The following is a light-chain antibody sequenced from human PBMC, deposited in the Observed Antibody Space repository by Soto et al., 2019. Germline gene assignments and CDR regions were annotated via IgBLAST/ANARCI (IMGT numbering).Light chain of an antibody. V-gene: IGKV3-11*01. J-gene: IGKJ5*01. CDR1: QSVSRY. CDR3: QQRSDWPPIT. Sequence: EIVLTQSPATLSLSPGERATLSCRASQSVSRYLAWYQQKPGQAPRLLIYDASNKATGIPARFSGSGSGTDLTLTISSLGPEDFSVYYCQQRSDWPPITFGQGTRLXXK. CDR2: DAS.